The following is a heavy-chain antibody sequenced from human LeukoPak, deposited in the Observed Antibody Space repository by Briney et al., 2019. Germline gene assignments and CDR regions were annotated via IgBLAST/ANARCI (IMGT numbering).Heavy chain of an antibody. D-gene: IGHD6-19*01. CDR3: TKGVVVYSIGSYFHY. CDR2: SSWKCCSV. V-gene: IGHV3-9*01. Sequence: PGRSVTLSCAGSGFTFVEYAMHGVRQAAGREGEGVAGSSWKCCSVGYADAVKGRFTIPRDNARDSLYLQVNSLRGGDKAWYFWTKGVVVYSIGSYFHYWGQGTLVTVS. J-gene: IGHJ4*02. CDR1: GFTFVEYA.